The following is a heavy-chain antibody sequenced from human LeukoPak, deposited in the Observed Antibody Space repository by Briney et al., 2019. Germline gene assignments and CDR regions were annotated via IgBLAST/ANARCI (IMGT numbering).Heavy chain of an antibody. J-gene: IGHJ4*02. Sequence: SETLSLTCAVYGGSFSGYYWSWIRQPPGKGLEWIGYIYYSGSTNYNPSLKSRVTVSVDTSKNQFSLKLSPVTGADTAVYYCARSANPYYGFWSGFDSWGQGTLVTVSS. CDR1: GGSFSGYY. CDR3: ARSANPYYGFWSGFDS. CDR2: IYYSGST. D-gene: IGHD3-3*01. V-gene: IGHV4-59*08.